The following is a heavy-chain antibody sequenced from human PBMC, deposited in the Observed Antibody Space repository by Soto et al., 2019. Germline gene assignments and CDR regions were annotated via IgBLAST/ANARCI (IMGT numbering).Heavy chain of an antibody. D-gene: IGHD3-3*01. CDR1: GGSISSYY. V-gene: IGHV4-59*01. CDR2: IYYSGST. CDR3: ARDHGWSGHPFDY. Sequence: SETLSLTCTVSGGSISSYYWSWIRQPPGKGLEWIGYIYYSGSTNYNPSLKSRVTISVDTSKNQFSLKLSSVTAADTAVYYCARDHGWSGHPFDYWGQGTLVTVSS. J-gene: IGHJ4*02.